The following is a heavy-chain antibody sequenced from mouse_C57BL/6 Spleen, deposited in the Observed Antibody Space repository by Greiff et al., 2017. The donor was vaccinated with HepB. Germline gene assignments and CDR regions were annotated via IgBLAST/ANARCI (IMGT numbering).Heavy chain of an antibody. D-gene: IGHD2-5*01. CDR2: ISYSGST. J-gene: IGHJ4*01. CDR3: ARGGSNYYYGMDY. CDR1: GYSITSGYD. V-gene: IGHV3-1*01. Sequence: EVQRVESGPGMVKPSQSLSLTCTVTGYSITSGYDWHWIRHFPGNKLEWMGYISYSGSTNYNPSIKSRISITHDTSKNHFFLKLNSVTTEDTATYYCARGGSNYYYGMDYWGQGTSVTVSS.